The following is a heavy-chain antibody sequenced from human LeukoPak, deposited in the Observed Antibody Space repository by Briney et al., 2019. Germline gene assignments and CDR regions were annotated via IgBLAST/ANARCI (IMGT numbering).Heavy chain of an antibody. CDR1: GYTFTGYY. CDR3: ASEGVDWNHSVYYFDY. J-gene: IGHJ4*02. CDR2: INPNSGGT. Sequence: ASVKVSCKASGYTFTGYYMHWVRQAPGQGLEWMGWINPNSGGTNYAQKFQGRVTMTRDTSISTAYMELSRLRSDDTAVYYCASEGVDWNHSVYYFDYWGQGTLVTVSS. V-gene: IGHV1-2*02. D-gene: IGHD1-1*01.